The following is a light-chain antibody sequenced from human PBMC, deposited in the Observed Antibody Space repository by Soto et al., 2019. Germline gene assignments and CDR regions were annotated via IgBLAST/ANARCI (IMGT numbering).Light chain of an antibody. CDR1: QSVSSSY. CDR2: GAS. J-gene: IGKJ3*01. V-gene: IGKV3-20*01. CDR3: QQYDSSPVT. Sequence: EIVLTQSPGTLSLSPGERATLSCRASQSVSSSYLAWYQQKPGQAPRLLIYGASSRATGIPDRFSGSGSGTDFTLTISRLEPEDFAVYSCQQYDSSPVTLGPGTKVDLK.